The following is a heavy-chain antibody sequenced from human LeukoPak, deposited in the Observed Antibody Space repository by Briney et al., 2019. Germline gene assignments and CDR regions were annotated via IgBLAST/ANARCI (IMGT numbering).Heavy chain of an antibody. Sequence: ASVKVSCKASGYTFTSYGISWVRQAPGQGLEWMGWINTNTGNPTYAQGFTGRFVFSLDTFVSTAYLQISSLKAEDTAVYYCARKMDDGDYEDNYFDYWGQGALVTVSS. V-gene: IGHV7-4-1*02. CDR1: GYTFTSYG. CDR2: INTNTGNP. J-gene: IGHJ4*02. D-gene: IGHD4-17*01. CDR3: ARKMDDGDYEDNYFDY.